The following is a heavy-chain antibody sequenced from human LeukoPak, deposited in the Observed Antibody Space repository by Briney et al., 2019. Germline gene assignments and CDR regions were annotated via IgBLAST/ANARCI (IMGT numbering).Heavy chain of an antibody. D-gene: IGHD3-10*02. J-gene: IGHJ6*04. Sequence: GGSLRLSCAASGFTFSSYEMNWVRQAPGKGPEWVSYISSSGSTIYYADSVKGRFTISRDNAKNSLYLQMNSLRAEDTAVYYCAELGITMIGGVGGKGTTVTISS. CDR2: ISSSGSTI. CDR3: AELGITMIGGV. CDR1: GFTFSSYE. V-gene: IGHV3-48*03.